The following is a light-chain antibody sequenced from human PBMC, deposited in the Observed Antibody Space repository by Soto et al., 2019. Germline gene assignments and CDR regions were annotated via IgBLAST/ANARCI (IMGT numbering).Light chain of an antibody. J-gene: IGKJ5*01. CDR3: HRLNT. Sequence: EIVMTQSPATLSVSPGERATLSCRASQSVSSNLAWYQQKPGQAPRLLIYGASTRATGIPARFSGSGSGTEFTLTISSLQSEDFAVYYCHRLNTFGQGTRLEIK. CDR2: GAS. V-gene: IGKV3-15*01. CDR1: QSVSSN.